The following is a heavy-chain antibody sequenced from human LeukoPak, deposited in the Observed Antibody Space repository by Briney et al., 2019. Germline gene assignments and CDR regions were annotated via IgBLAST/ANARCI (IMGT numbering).Heavy chain of an antibody. V-gene: IGHV3-30-3*01. CDR1: GFTFSSYA. CDR2: ISHDGNNK. CDR3: ARGYDYYYYGMDV. Sequence: PGRSLRLSCAASGFTFSSYAMYWVRQAPGTGLEWVAVISHDGNNKYYADSVKGRFTISRDNSKNTLYLQMNSLRAEDTAVYYCARGYDYYYYGMDVWGQGTTVTVSS. J-gene: IGHJ6*02. D-gene: IGHD5-12*01.